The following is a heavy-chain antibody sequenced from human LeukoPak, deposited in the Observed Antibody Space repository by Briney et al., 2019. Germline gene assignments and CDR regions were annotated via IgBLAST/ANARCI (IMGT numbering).Heavy chain of an antibody. CDR1: GYTFDVYY. Sequence: ASEKVSCKASGYTFDVYYIHWVRQAPGQGLEWMGIFNPSGGNTNYAQRFQGRVTLTRDTSTTTVYMDLSGLRPEDTAVYYCARGRTVTNDFDLWGRGTLLTVSS. CDR2: FNPSGGNT. D-gene: IGHD4-17*01. V-gene: IGHV1-46*02. CDR3: ARGRTVTNDFDL. J-gene: IGHJ2*01.